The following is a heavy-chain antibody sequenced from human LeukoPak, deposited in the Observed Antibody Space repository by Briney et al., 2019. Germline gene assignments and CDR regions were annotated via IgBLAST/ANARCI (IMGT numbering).Heavy chain of an antibody. CDR2: ITRDSDTI. V-gene: IGHV3-48*04. Sequence: PRGSLRLSCAASGFTFSSYSMNWLRQAPGKGPEWLSYITRDSDTIQYADSVKGRFTISRDNAKNSLYLQMNNLRAEDTAVYYCARDPSGTYSYHTFSFWGQGTTVTVSS. J-gene: IGHJ3*01. CDR1: GFTFSSYS. D-gene: IGHD1-26*01. CDR3: ARDPSGTYSYHTFSF.